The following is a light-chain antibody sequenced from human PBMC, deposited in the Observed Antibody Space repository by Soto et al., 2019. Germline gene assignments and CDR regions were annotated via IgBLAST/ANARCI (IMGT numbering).Light chain of an antibody. V-gene: IGKV4-1*01. J-gene: IGKJ1*01. CDR3: QQYYSPPWT. Sequence: DIVMTQSPDSLAVSLGERATINCKSSQSLLYSTNNRNYLVWYQQKPGQPPKLLFYWSSTRESGVPDRFSGSGSGTDFTLTISNLQAEDVAVYFCQQYYSPPWTFGQGPKVEMK. CDR2: WSS. CDR1: QSLLYSTNNRNY.